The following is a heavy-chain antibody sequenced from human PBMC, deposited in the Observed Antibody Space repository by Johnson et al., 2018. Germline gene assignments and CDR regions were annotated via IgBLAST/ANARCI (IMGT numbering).Heavy chain of an antibody. CDR3: AKNLGVGLWFEGVGAFDI. CDR1: GFTFSGFA. D-gene: IGHD3-10*01. CDR2: ISARGTEI. V-gene: IGHV3-23*04. J-gene: IGHJ3*02. Sequence: VQLVQSGGGLVQPGGSLRLSCAASGFTFSGFAMNWVRQAPGKGLEWVSAISARGTEIYYADSVKGRFTISRDNSENTLYLQLNTLRAEDTAIYYCAKNLGVGLWFEGVGAFDIWGQGTMVTVSS.